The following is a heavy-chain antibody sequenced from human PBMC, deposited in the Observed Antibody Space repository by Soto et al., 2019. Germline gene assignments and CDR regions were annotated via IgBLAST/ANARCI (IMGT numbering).Heavy chain of an antibody. CDR3: AAGYYDSSGYYYLSDAFDI. CDR1: GFTFTSSA. J-gene: IGHJ3*02. D-gene: IGHD3-22*01. CDR2: IVVGSGNT. V-gene: IGHV1-58*01. Sequence: ASVKVSCKASGFTFTSSAVQWVRQARGQRLEWIGWIVVGSGNTNYAQKFQERVTITRDMSTSTAYMELSSLRSEDTAVYYCAAGYYDSSGYYYLSDAFDIWGQGTMVTVSS.